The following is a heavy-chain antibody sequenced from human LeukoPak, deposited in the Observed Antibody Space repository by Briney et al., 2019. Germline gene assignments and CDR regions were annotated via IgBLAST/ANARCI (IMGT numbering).Heavy chain of an antibody. V-gene: IGHV4-59*01. CDR3: ARDTAMVSLDY. D-gene: IGHD5-18*01. J-gene: IGHJ4*02. CDR1: GGSISSYY. Sequence: SETLSLTCTVSGGSISSYYWSWIRQPPGKGLESIGYVDYSGSTTYNPSLKSRVTISVDTPKNQFSLKLSSVTPADTAVYYCARDTAMVSLDYWGQGTLVTVSS. CDR2: VDYSGST.